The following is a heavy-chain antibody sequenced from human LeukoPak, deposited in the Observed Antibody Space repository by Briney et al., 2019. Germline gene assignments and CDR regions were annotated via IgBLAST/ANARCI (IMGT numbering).Heavy chain of an antibody. J-gene: IGHJ3*02. CDR1: GGTFSSYA. CDR3: ASRELSDTAIGAFDI. V-gene: IGHV1-69*05. Sequence: GASVKVSCKASGGTFSSYAISWVRQAPGQGLEWMGGITPIFGTANYAQKFQGRVTITTDESTSTAYMELSSLRSEDTAVYYSASRELSDTAIGAFDIWGQGTMVTVSS. D-gene: IGHD5-18*01. CDR2: ITPIFGTA.